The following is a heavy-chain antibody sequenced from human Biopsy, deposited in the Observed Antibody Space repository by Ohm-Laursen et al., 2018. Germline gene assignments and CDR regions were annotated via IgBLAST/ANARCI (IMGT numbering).Heavy chain of an antibody. CDR1: GASIISGGHF. V-gene: IGHV4-31*03. Sequence: TLSLTCTVSGASIISGGHFWNWIRQHPGKGLEWIGYIYYSGSTYYNPSLKSRVSISADTSKNQFSLKLNSVTVADTAVYDCARHSAEKSGYDGDYCDYWGQGTLVTVSS. CDR2: IYYSGST. CDR3: ARHSAEKSGYDGDYCDY. D-gene: IGHD6-25*01. J-gene: IGHJ4*02.